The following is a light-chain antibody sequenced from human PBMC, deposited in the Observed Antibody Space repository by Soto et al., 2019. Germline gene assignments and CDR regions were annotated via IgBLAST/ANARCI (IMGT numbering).Light chain of an antibody. V-gene: IGKV1-5*01. J-gene: IGKJ2*01. Sequence: DIQMTQSPSTLSASVGDRVTITCRASQSISSWLAWYQQRPREAPKLLIYGASSLESGVPSRFSGSGSGTEFTLTISSLQPTDFATYYCQQYATSSPTFGQGTTLAI. CDR2: GAS. CDR3: QQYATSSPT. CDR1: QSISSW.